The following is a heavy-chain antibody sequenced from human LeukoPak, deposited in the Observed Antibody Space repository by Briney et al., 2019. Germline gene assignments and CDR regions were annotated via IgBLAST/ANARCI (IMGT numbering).Heavy chain of an antibody. CDR1: GYTFTSYG. V-gene: IGHV1-18*01. J-gene: IGHJ6*02. D-gene: IGHD2-15*01. CDR3: ARDEALLPKTERNYYYYYGMDV. Sequence: ASVKVSRKASGYTFTSYGISWVRQAPGQGLEWMGWISAYNGNTNYAQKLQGRVTMTTDTSTSTAYMELRSLRSDDTAVYYCARDEALLPKTERNYYYYYGMDVWGQGTTVTVSS. CDR2: ISAYNGNT.